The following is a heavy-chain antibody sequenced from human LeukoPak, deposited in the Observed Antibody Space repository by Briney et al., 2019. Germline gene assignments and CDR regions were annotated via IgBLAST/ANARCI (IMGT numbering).Heavy chain of an antibody. D-gene: IGHD1-26*01. CDR1: GFTFSSYG. Sequence: GRSLRLSCAASGFTFSSYGMHWVRQAPGKGLEWVAVISYDGSNKYYADSVKGRFTISRDNSKNTLYLQMNSLRAEDTAVYYCSGKDFDYWGQGALVTVSS. J-gene: IGHJ4*02. V-gene: IGHV3-30*03. CDR3: SGKDFDY. CDR2: ISYDGSNK.